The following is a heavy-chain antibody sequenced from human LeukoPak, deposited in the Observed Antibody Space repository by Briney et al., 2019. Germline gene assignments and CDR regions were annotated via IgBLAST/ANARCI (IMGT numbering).Heavy chain of an antibody. CDR1: GLTFSSYA. Sequence: GGSLRLSCAASGLTFSSYAMHWVRQAPGKGLEWVAVISYDGSNKYYADSVKGRFTISRDNSKNTLYLQMNSLRAEDTAVYYCAKVWAYCSSTSCSDYWGQGTLVTVSS. J-gene: IGHJ4*02. CDR2: ISYDGSNK. CDR3: AKVWAYCSSTSCSDY. D-gene: IGHD2-2*01. V-gene: IGHV3-30*04.